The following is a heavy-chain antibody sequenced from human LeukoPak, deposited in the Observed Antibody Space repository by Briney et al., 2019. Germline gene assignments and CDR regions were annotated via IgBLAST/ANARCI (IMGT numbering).Heavy chain of an antibody. CDR3: ARDGLVAAAELWDYGMDV. CDR1: GGSISSGGYY. Sequence: SETLSLTCTVSGGSISSGGYYWRWIRQHPGKGLEWIGYIYYSGSTYYNPSLKSRVTISVDTSRNQFSLKLSSVTAADTAVYYCARDGLVAAAELWDYGMDVWGQGTTVTVSS. V-gene: IGHV4-31*03. J-gene: IGHJ6*02. CDR2: IYYSGST. D-gene: IGHD6-13*01.